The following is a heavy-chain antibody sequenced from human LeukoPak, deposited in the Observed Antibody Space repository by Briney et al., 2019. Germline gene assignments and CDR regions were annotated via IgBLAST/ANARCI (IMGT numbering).Heavy chain of an antibody. V-gene: IGHV3-53*01. CDR3: ARPAVSGWSLDY. CDR1: GFTVSSNC. D-gene: IGHD6-19*01. CDR2: IYSGGST. J-gene: IGHJ4*02. Sequence: PGGSLRLSCAASGFTVSSNCMSWVRQAPGKGLEWVSVIYSGGSTYYADSVKGRFTISRDNSKNTLYLQMNSLRAEDTAVYYCARPAVSGWSLDYWGQGTLVTVSS.